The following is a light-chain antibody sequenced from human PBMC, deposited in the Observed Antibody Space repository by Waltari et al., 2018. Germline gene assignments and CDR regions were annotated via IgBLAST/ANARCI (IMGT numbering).Light chain of an antibody. V-gene: IGLV3-19*01. CDR1: SLRSYY. Sequence: SSALTQDSAVSVALGQTVRITCQGDSLRSYYASWYQQKPGQATVPVNHGKTNRPSWIPDRFSGSSSGNTASLTITGAQAEDEADYYCNSRDSSGNHQWVFGGGTKLTVL. J-gene: IGLJ3*02. CDR3: NSRDSSGNHQWV. CDR2: GKT.